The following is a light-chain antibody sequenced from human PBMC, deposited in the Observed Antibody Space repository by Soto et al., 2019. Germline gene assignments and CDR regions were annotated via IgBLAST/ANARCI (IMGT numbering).Light chain of an antibody. Sequence: IVMTQSPDSLAVSLGERATINCKSSQSVLYSSNNKNYLTWYQQKPGQSPKLLISWASTRESGVPDRVSGSGSGTDFTLTISSLQAEDVAVYYCQQFYTTPTFGQGTKLEIK. CDR1: QSVLYSSNNKNY. CDR2: WAS. J-gene: IGKJ2*01. V-gene: IGKV4-1*01. CDR3: QQFYTTPT.